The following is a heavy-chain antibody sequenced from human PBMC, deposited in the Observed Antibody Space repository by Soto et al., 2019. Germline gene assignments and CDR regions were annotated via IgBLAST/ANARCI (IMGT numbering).Heavy chain of an antibody. CDR2: RMGGVGDM. CDR3: ARARARAACGITWFDP. CDR1: GYTFTKYN. J-gene: IGHJ5*02. D-gene: IGHD6-13*01. V-gene: IGHV1-3*01. Sequence: QVQLVQSGAEVKKPGASVQVSCQASGYTFTKYNIHWLRHDHGQRLGWMGWRMGGVGDMRSSQKFQGRVTITRGTSASTAYLEPSRLGAEDTSVYDCARARARAACGITWFDPWGQGTLVTVSS.